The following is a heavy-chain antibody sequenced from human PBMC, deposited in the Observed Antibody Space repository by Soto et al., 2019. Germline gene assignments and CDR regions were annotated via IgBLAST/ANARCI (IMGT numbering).Heavy chain of an antibody. CDR2: INHSGSA. CDR3: ARGRELRRYYFDY. V-gene: IGHV4-34*01. CDR1: GGSFSGYY. D-gene: IGHD1-26*01. J-gene: IGHJ4*02. Sequence: SSETLSLTCAVYGGSFSGYYWSWIRQPPGKGLEWIGEINHSGSANYNPSLKSRVTISVDTSKNQFSLKLSSVTAADTAVYYCARGRELRRYYFDYWGQGTLVTVSS.